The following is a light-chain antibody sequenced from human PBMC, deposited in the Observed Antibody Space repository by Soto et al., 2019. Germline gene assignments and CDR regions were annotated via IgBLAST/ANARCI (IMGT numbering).Light chain of an antibody. J-gene: IGLJ1*01. CDR1: SSDIGGYNY. CDR2: EVT. Sequence: QSALTQPASVSGSPGQSITISCTGSSSDIGGYNYVSWYQQYPGKAPKLMIYEVTIRPSGVSDRFSGSKSGNTASLTVSGLQAEDEADYYCSSYTGGNPSYVFGTGTKLTVL. V-gene: IGLV2-14*01. CDR3: SSYTGGNPSYV.